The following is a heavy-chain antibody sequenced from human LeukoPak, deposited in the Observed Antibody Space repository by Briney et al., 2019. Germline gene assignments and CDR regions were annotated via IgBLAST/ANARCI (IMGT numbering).Heavy chain of an antibody. J-gene: IGHJ4*02. CDR2: IKQDGSDK. Sequence: GGSLRLSCAASGFTFSNYYMSWVRQAPGKGLEWVANIKQDGSDKSYVDSVKGRFTISRDNAENSLYLQMNSLRAEDTAVYFCARDRELGATMHDYWGQGTLVTVSS. D-gene: IGHD1-26*01. CDR3: ARDRELGATMHDY. V-gene: IGHV3-7*01. CDR1: GFTFSNYY.